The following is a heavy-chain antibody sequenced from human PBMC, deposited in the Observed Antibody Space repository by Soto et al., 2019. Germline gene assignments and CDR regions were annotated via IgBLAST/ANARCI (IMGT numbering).Heavy chain of an antibody. V-gene: IGHV4-39*01. CDR2: IYYSGST. J-gene: IGHJ4*02. D-gene: IGHD2-15*01. CDR3: AVLRGYLDY. Sequence: SETLSLTCIVSGGSISSSSYYWGWIRQPPGKGLEWIASIYYSGSTYYNPSLESRGTMSVDTSKNQFSLKLSSVTAADTAVYFCAVLRGYLDYWGQGTLVTVSS. CDR1: GGSISSSSYY.